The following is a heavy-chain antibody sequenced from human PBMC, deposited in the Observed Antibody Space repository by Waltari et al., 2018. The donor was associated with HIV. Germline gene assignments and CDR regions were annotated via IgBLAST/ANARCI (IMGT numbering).Heavy chain of an antibody. CDR1: GFTFSRSW. J-gene: IGHJ4*02. V-gene: IGHV3-7*01. D-gene: IGHD6-19*01. CDR2: IKEEGSES. Sequence: EVQLVESGGGSVQPGGSLRLSCTVSGFTFSRSWMTWVRQAPGRGLEWVANIKEEGSESSYVESGKGRFIISRDNAKNSLFLQMYGLGAEDTGVYYCARLQWATQNLDFWGQGTLVTVSS. CDR3: ARLQWATQNLDF.